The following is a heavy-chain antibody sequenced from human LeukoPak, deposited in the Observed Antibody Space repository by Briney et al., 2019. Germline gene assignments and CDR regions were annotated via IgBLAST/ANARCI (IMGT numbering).Heavy chain of an antibody. V-gene: IGHV3-48*01. CDR2: IRGVPTDL. CDR1: GLTFSDTN. D-gene: IGHD3-10*01. J-gene: IGHJ4*02. Sequence: GGSLRLSCVASGLTFSDTNLAWIRQAPGKGLEWISYIRGVPTDLYYADSVKGRFTISRDNSKNTLYLQMNSLRAEDTAVYYCAKDGEMGYYYGSGSLDYWGQGTLVTVSS. CDR3: AKDGEMGYYYGSGSLDY.